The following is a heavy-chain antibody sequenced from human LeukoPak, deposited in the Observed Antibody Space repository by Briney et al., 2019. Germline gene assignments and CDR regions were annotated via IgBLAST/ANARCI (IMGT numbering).Heavy chain of an antibody. CDR3: TRGYSGNYDY. J-gene: IGHJ4*02. Sequence: GGSLRLSCAASGFTFSDYYMSWIRQAPGKGLEWVSYISSSGGTINYADSLKGRFTISRDNAKNSLYLQMNSLRGEDTAVFYCTRGYSGNYDYWGQGTLVTVSS. CDR1: GFTFSDYY. D-gene: IGHD1-26*01. V-gene: IGHV3-11*04. CDR2: ISSSGGTI.